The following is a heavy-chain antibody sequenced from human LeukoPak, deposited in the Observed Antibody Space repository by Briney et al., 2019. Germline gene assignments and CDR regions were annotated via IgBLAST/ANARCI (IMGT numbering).Heavy chain of an antibody. J-gene: IGHJ4*02. CDR1: GFTFSSYG. D-gene: IGHD5-12*01. CDR2: IRYDGSNK. Sequence: GGSLRLSCAASGFTFSSYGMHWVRQAPGKGLEWVAFIRYDGSNKYYADSVKGRFTISRDNSKNSLYLQMNSLRAEDTAVYYCARDVWLRLKGVDYWGQGTLVTVSS. CDR3: ARDVWLRLKGVDY. V-gene: IGHV3-30*02.